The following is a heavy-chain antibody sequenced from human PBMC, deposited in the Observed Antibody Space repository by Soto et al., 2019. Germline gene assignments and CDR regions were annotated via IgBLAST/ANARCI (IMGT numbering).Heavy chain of an antibody. CDR3: AKEIEGGWYSFDY. D-gene: IGHD2-15*01. J-gene: IGHJ4*02. V-gene: IGHV3-23*01. CDR2: ISDSDGST. Sequence: EVQLLESGGGLVQPGGSLTLSCAASGFTFSTYAMTWVRQAPGKGLEWVSTISDSDGSTYYADSVKGRFTISRDNSKNTGELQMNSLRAEDTAVFYCAKEIEGGWYSFDYWGQGTLVTVSS. CDR1: GFTFSTYA.